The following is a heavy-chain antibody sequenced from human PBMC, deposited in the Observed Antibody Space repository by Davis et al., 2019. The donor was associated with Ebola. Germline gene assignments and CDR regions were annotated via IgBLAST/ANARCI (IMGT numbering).Heavy chain of an antibody. CDR2: IGTAGDT. D-gene: IGHD5-12*01. CDR1: GFTFSSYD. J-gene: IGHJ6*02. Sequence: PGGSLRLSCAASGFTFSSYDMHWVRQATGKGLEWVSAIGTAGDTYYPGSVKGRFTISRENAKNSLYLQMNSLRAGDTAVYYCARGEFGYSGHTINHGMDVWGQGTTVTVSS. CDR3: ARGEFGYSGHTINHGMDV. V-gene: IGHV3-13*01.